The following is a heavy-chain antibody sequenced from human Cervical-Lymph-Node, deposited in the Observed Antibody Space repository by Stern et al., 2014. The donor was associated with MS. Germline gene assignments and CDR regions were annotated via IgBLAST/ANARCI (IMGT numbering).Heavy chain of an antibody. J-gene: IGHJ4*02. V-gene: IGHV1-2*06. CDR1: GYTFSGYY. Sequence: QVQLVQSGAEVKEPGSSVKVSCKAFGYTFSGYYINWVRQAPGQGLEWMGRISPHSGVTNYVQKFQGRATMTRDASISTAYMELSRLRPDDTAVYYCARGVWDSSWDGYHLDYWGQGTLVTVSS. CDR3: ARGVWDSSWDGYHLDY. CDR2: ISPHSGVT. D-gene: IGHD6-13*01.